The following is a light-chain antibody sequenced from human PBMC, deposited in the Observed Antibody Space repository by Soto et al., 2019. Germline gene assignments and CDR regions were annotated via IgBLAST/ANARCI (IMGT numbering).Light chain of an antibody. CDR1: SSDVGGYNY. CDR3: TSFTSASTPNV. Sequence: QSALTQPASVSGFPGQSSTISCAGTSSDVGGYNYVSWYKQLPGKAPTLVIFDVSHRHSGVSDRFSGSRSGNTASLPISGHQADDEADYYCTSFTSASTPNVLGTGTKLTVL. J-gene: IGLJ1*01. CDR2: DVS. V-gene: IGLV2-14*03.